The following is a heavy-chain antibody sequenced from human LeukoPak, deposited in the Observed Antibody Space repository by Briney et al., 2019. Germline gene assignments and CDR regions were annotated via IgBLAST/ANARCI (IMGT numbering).Heavy chain of an antibody. CDR2: IRYDGSNK. V-gene: IGHV3-30*02. J-gene: IGHJ4*02. D-gene: IGHD5-24*01. Sequence: GGSLRLSCAASGFTFSNYGMHWVRQAPGKGLEWVTFIRYDGSNKYYADSVKGRFTISRDNSKNTVDLQMNSLRGEDTAIYYCVKDDAWVQYQDWGQGTLVTVSS. CDR3: VKDDAWVQYQD. CDR1: GFTFSNYG.